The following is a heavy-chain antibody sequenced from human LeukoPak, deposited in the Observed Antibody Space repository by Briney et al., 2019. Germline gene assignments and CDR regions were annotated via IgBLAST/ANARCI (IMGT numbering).Heavy chain of an antibody. J-gene: IGHJ4*02. CDR3: ARADRLEYYDFWSGYDY. Sequence: GASVKVSCKASGYTFTSYYMHWVRQAPGQGLEWMGIINSSGGSTSYAQKFQGRVTMTRDTSTSTVYMELSSLRSEDTAVYYCARADRLEYYDFWSGYDYWGQGTLVTVSS. CDR1: GYTFTSYY. CDR2: INSSGGST. D-gene: IGHD3-3*01. V-gene: IGHV1-46*01.